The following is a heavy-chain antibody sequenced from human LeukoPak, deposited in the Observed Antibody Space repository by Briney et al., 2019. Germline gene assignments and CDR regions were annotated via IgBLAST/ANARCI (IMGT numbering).Heavy chain of an antibody. Sequence: SGTLSLTCTVSGGSISSYYWSWIRQPPGKGLEWIGYIYYSGSTNYNPSLKSRVTISVDTSKNQFSLKLSSVTAADTAVYYCARGYGDYGYFDYWGQGTLVTVAS. J-gene: IGHJ4*02. CDR3: ARGYGDYGYFDY. D-gene: IGHD4-17*01. V-gene: IGHV4-59*01. CDR2: IYYSGST. CDR1: GGSISSYY.